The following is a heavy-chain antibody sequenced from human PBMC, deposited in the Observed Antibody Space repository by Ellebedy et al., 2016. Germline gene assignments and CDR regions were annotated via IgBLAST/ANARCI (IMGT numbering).Heavy chain of an antibody. V-gene: IGHV3-21*04. CDR1: GFTFSNFA. Sequence: GESLKISCAASGFTFSNFAMSWVRQAPGKGLEWVSSISTTATYIYYADSVKGRFTISRDNAKNTLYLQMNSLRAEDTAIYYCAKGFPPNYYNSGGIDLYWGQGTLVTVSS. CDR3: AKGFPPNYYNSGGIDLY. CDR2: ISTTATYI. J-gene: IGHJ4*02. D-gene: IGHD3-10*01.